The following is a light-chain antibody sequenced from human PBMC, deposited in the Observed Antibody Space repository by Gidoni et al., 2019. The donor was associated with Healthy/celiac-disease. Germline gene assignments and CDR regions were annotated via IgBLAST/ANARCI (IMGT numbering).Light chain of an antibody. CDR1: QSISSY. CDR2: AAS. V-gene: IGKV1-39*01. Sequence: DIQMTQSPSSLSASVGDRVTITCRASQSISSYLNWYHQKPGKAPKLLIYAASSLQSGVPSRFSGSGSGTDFTLTIISLQPEDFATYYCQQSYSTPRTFTQGTKVEIK. CDR3: QQSYSTPRT. J-gene: IGKJ1*01.